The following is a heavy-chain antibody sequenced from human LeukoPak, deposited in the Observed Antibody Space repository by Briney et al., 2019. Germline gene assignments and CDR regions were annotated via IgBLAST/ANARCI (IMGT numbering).Heavy chain of an antibody. CDR1: GFTFSSYN. J-gene: IGHJ4*02. CDR2: ISSSSGYI. Sequence: GGSLRLSCAASGFTFSSYNMNWVRQAPGKGLEWVSSISSSSGYIYYADSLKGRFTISRDNAKSSLYLQMNSLRAEDTAVYYCARAPTFSGWFDYWGQGTLVTVSS. D-gene: IGHD6-19*01. CDR3: ARAPTFSGWFDY. V-gene: IGHV3-21*01.